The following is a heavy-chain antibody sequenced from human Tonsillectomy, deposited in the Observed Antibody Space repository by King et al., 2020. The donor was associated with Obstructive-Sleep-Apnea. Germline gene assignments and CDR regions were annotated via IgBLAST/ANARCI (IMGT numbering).Heavy chain of an antibody. J-gene: IGHJ5*02. Sequence: QLVQSGGGLVQPGRSLRLSCTASGFTFGDYAMSWFRQAPGKGLEWVGFIRSKAYGGTTEYAASVKGRFTISRDDSKSIAYLQMNCLKTEDTAVYYCTRDLGIVVVAASWFDPWGQGTLVTVSS. V-gene: IGHV3-49*03. CDR3: TRDLGIVVVAASWFDP. CDR2: IRSKAYGGTT. D-gene: IGHD2-15*01. CDR1: GFTFGDYA.